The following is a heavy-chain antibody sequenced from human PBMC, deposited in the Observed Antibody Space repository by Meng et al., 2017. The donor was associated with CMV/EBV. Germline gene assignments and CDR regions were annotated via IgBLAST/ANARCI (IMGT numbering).Heavy chain of an antibody. J-gene: IGHJ4*02. D-gene: IGHD3-22*01. V-gene: IGHV3-53*01. CDR3: ARGDDDNNGPNY. CDR2: IYIGGST. CDR1: GFTVTSNY. Sequence: FAASGFTVTSNYMSWVRQAPGKGLEWVSVIYIGGSTYYADSVKGRFTISRDNSKNTLFLQMNSLRGEDTAVYYCARGDDDNNGPNYWGQGTLVTVSS.